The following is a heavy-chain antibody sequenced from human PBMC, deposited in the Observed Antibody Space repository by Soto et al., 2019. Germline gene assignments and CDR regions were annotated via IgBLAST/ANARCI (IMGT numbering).Heavy chain of an antibody. D-gene: IGHD6-13*01. CDR2: IYYSGGT. Sequence: SETLSLTCTVSGGSISSSSYYWGWIRQPPGKGLEWIGSIYYSGGTYYNPSLKSRVTISVDTSKNQFSLKLSSVTAADTAVYYCARLSSSWGIYFDYWGQGTLVTVSS. CDR1: GGSISSSSYY. CDR3: ARLSSSWGIYFDY. V-gene: IGHV4-39*01. J-gene: IGHJ4*02.